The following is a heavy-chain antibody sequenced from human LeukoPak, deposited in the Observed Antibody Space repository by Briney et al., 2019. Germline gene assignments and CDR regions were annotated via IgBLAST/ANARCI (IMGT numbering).Heavy chain of an antibody. V-gene: IGHV4-59*08. Sequence: SETLSLTCAVYGGSFSGYYWNWIRQPPGKGLEWIGYIYYSGSTNYNPSLKSRVTISVDTSKNQFSLKLSSVTAADTAVYYCARHAGTYGMDVWGQGTTVTVSS. CDR1: GGSFSGYY. CDR3: ARHAGTYGMDV. J-gene: IGHJ6*02. CDR2: IYYSGST.